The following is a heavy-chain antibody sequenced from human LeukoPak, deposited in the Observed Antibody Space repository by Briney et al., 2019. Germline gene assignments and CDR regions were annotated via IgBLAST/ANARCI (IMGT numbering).Heavy chain of an antibody. CDR2: ISTSSSYI. V-gene: IGHV3-21*03. Sequence: GGSLRLSCAASGFTFSSYSMNWVRQAPGKGLEWVSSISTSSSYIHYADSVKGRFTISRDNAKNSLYLQMNSLRAEDTAVYYCTTDLNSRVYYYDSSGYYDVPLDYWGQGTLVTVSS. CDR1: GFTFSSYS. D-gene: IGHD3-22*01. CDR3: TTDLNSRVYYYDSSGYYDVPLDY. J-gene: IGHJ4*02.